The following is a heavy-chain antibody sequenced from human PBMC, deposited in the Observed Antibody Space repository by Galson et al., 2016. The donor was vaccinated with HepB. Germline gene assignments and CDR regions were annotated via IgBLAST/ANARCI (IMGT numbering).Heavy chain of an antibody. CDR3: VKDFDYVWGSFRFQTKYYFDY. D-gene: IGHD3-16*02. V-gene: IGHV3-64D*06. Sequence: SLRLSCAASGFTFSRYALHWVRQAPGKGLEYVSAISSNGGTTYYADSVKGRFTISRDNFKNTLYLRMSSLRAEDTAVYYCVKDFDYVWGSFRFQTKYYFDYWGQRTLVTVSS. CDR1: GFTFSRYA. J-gene: IGHJ4*02. CDR2: ISSNGGTT.